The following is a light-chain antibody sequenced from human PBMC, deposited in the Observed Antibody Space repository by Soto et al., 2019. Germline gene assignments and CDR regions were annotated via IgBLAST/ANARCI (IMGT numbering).Light chain of an antibody. CDR1: SSDIGAYNS. CDR3: SSRTTSNPYV. Sequence: QSVLTQPASVSGSPGQSITISCTGTSSDIGAYNSVSWYQQHPGKAPKLMIYEVSNRPSGVSNRFSASKSGNTASLTIFGLQAEDEADYYCSSRTTSNPYVFGTGTKLTVL. J-gene: IGLJ1*01. CDR2: EVS. V-gene: IGLV2-14*01.